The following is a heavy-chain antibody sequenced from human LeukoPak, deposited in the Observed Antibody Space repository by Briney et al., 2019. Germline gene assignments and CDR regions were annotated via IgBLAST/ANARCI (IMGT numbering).Heavy chain of an antibody. Sequence: GGSLRLSCAASGFSFSSYSMNWVRQAPGVGLEWVSYISSSSAYIKYADPVKGRFTISRDNDKNSQYLQMNSLRAEDTAVYYCARSPGTRKPFEYWGQGILVTVSS. CDR3: ARSPGTRKPFEY. D-gene: IGHD1-1*01. CDR1: GFSFSSYS. J-gene: IGHJ4*02. V-gene: IGHV3-21*01. CDR2: ISSSSAYI.